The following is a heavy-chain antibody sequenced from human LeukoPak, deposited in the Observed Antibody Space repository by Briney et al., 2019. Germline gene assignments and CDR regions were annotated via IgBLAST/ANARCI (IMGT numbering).Heavy chain of an antibody. D-gene: IGHD4-11*01. CDR1: GFTFSSYW. Sequence: PGGSLRLSCAASGFTFSSYWMSWVRQAPGKGLEWVANIKQDGSEKYYVDSVKGRFTISRDNAKNSLYLQMNSLRAEDTAVYYCARADYSNSARGRGWFDPWGQGTLVTVSS. CDR2: IKQDGSEK. V-gene: IGHV3-7*01. CDR3: ARADYSNSARGRGWFDP. J-gene: IGHJ5*02.